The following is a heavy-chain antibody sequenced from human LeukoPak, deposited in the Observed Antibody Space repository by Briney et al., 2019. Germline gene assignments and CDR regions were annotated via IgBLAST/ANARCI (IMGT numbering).Heavy chain of an antibody. CDR1: GFTFSSPA. J-gene: IGHJ2*01. Sequence: GRSLRLSCAATGFTFSSPAMHWVRQAPGKGMECVSTINDSGDRAYYATSVKGRFSVSRDNSKNTLYLQMGSLRAEDVAVYYCARGRQGAKTRYFDIWGRGTLVTVSS. CDR2: INDSGDRA. V-gene: IGHV3-64*01. D-gene: IGHD1-26*01. CDR3: ARGRQGAKTRYFDI.